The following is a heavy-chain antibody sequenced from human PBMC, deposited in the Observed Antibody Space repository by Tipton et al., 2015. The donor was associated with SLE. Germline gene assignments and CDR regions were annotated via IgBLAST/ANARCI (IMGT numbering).Heavy chain of an antibody. CDR2: INSDGSST. CDR3: ASLIAAPYS. Sequence: LSLTCTVSGGSISSHYWSWIRQPPGKGLVWVSRINSDGSSTNYAGSVKGRFTISRDNAKNTLYLQMNSLRAEDTAVYYCASLIAAPYSWGQGTLVTVSS. CDR1: GGSISSHY. D-gene: IGHD2-21*01. J-gene: IGHJ4*02. V-gene: IGHV3-74*01.